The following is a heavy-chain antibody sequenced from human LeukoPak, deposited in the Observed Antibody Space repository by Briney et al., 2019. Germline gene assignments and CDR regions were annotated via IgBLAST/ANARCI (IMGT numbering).Heavy chain of an antibody. CDR1: GFTFSSYA. V-gene: IGHV3-23*01. D-gene: IGHD3-9*01. CDR3: AKDLDTYYDKGVFDL. Sequence: PGGSLRLSCAASGFTFSSYAMSWVRQAPGKGLEWVSAISGSGGSTYYADSVKGRFTISRDNSKNTLYLQMNSLRAEDTAVYYYAKDLDTYYDKGVFDLWGRGTLVTVSS. J-gene: IGHJ2*01. CDR2: ISGSGGST.